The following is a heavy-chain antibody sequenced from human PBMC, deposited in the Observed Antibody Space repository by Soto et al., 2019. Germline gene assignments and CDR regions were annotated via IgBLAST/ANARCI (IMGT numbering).Heavy chain of an antibody. V-gene: IGHV3-11*06. D-gene: IGHD2-15*01. Sequence: GSLRLSCAGSGFTFGDSCMSWIRQAPGKGLEWLSYISPGSRYPAYADSVKGRFTISRDNAKRSLYLQMMSLTAEDTAIYYCVRGGGGGLFDPWGQGTMVTVSS. CDR1: GFTFGDSC. CDR2: ISPGSRYP. J-gene: IGHJ5*02. CDR3: VRGGGGGLFDP.